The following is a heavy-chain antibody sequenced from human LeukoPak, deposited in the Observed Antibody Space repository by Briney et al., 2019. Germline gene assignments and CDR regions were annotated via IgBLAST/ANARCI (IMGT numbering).Heavy chain of an antibody. CDR1: GFTVSSNY. J-gene: IGHJ4*02. V-gene: IGHV3-66*01. Sequence: HSGGSLRLSCAASGFTVSSNYMSWVRQAPGKGLEWVSVIYSGGSTYYADSVKGRFTISRDNSKNTLYLQMNSLRAEDTAVYYCANHFGYSYGPFDYWGQGTLVTVSS. D-gene: IGHD5-18*01. CDR2: IYSGGST. CDR3: ANHFGYSYGPFDY.